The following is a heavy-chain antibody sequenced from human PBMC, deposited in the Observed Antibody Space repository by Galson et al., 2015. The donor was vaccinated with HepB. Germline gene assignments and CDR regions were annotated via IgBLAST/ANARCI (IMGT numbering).Heavy chain of an antibody. Sequence: SLRLSCAASGFTFSSYAMSWVRQAPGKGLEWVSAISGSGGSTYYADSVKGRFTISRDNSKNTLYLQMNSLRAEDTAVYYCAKSILGSGSYSPFDYWGQGTLVTVSS. CDR2: ISGSGGST. CDR1: GFTFSSYA. V-gene: IGHV3-23*01. CDR3: AKSILGSGSYSPFDY. J-gene: IGHJ4*02. D-gene: IGHD1-26*01.